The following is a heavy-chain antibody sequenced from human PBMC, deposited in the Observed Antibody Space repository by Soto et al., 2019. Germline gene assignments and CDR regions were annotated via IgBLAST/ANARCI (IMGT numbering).Heavy chain of an antibody. CDR2: IYSGGST. Sequence: GGSLRLSCAASGFTVSSNYMSWVRQAPGKGLEWVSVIYSGGSTYYADSVKGRFTISRDNSKNTLYPQMNSLRAEDTAVYYCARDTGPPDYYYGMDVWGQGTTVTVSS. CDR3: ARDTGPPDYYYGMDV. V-gene: IGHV3-53*01. J-gene: IGHJ6*02. D-gene: IGHD3-10*01. CDR1: GFTVSSNY.